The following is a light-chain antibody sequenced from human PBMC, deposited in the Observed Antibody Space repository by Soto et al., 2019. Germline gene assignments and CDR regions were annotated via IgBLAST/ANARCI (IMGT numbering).Light chain of an antibody. CDR2: NVY. V-gene: IGLV2-14*03. Sequence: QSALTQPASVSGSPGQSITISCTGTSSDVGGYNFVSWYQQHPGKAPKLMLYNVYDRPSGISHRFSGSRSGNTASLTISGLQAEDEEHYYCTSYTGSSTLVFGGGTKLTVL. J-gene: IGLJ2*01. CDR3: TSYTGSSTLV. CDR1: SSDVGGYNF.